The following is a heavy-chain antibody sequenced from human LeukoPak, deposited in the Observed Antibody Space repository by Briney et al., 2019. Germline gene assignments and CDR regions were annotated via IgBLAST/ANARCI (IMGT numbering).Heavy chain of an antibody. CDR2: INHSGST. CDR1: GGSFSGYY. CDR3: ARKNYYYGSGSYYLV. D-gene: IGHD3-10*01. J-gene: IGHJ4*02. Sequence: SETLSLTCAVYGGSFSGYYWSWIRQPPGKGLEWIGEINHSGSTNYNPSLRSRVTISVDTSKNQFSLKLSSVTAADTAVYYCARKNYYYGSGSYYLVWGQGTLVTVSS. V-gene: IGHV4-34*01.